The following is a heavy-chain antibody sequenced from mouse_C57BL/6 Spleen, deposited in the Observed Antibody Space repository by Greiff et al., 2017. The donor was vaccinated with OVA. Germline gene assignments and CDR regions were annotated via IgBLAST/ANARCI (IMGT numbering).Heavy chain of an antibody. D-gene: IGHD1-1*01. J-gene: IGHJ1*03. CDR3: ARGSRTGYFDV. Sequence: EVHLVESGPGLVKPSQSLSLTCSVTGYSITSGYYWNWIRQFPGNKLEWMGYISYDGSNNYNPSLKNRISITRDTSKNQFFLKLNSVTTEDTATYYCARGSRTGYFDVWGTGTTVTVSS. V-gene: IGHV3-6*01. CDR1: GYSITSGYY. CDR2: ISYDGSN.